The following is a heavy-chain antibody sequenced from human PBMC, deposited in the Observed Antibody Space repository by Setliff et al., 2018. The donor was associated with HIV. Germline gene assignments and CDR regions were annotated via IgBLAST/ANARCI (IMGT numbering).Heavy chain of an antibody. J-gene: IGHJ4*02. CDR1: GFTFSSYW. CDR2: INQDASKK. Sequence: GGSLRLSCEASGFTFSSYWMSWVRQAPGKGLEWVANINQDASKKFYADSVKGRFTISRDNSKNTLFLQMNSLRSEDTAVYYCAKEDQRVTSVDYWGQGTPVTVSS. D-gene: IGHD2-2*01. CDR3: AKEDQRVTSVDY. V-gene: IGHV3-7*01.